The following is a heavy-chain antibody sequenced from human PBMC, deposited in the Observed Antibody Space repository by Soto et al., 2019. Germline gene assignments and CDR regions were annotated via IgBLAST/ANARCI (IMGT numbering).Heavy chain of an antibody. CDR3: ARGSRVKIPAATGRDYYYHGLDV. CDR1: GGSFRGYY. D-gene: IGHD1-26*01. CDR2: INHRGSA. J-gene: IGHJ6*02. Sequence: SDTLSLTCAVYGGSFRGYYWSWIRQPPGRRQEGKEEINHRGSANYNPSVKIRVTISVDTSKNHFSLNLNSVAAADTAMYYCARGSRVKIPAATGRDYYYHGLDVWAQGTAVTVSS. V-gene: IGHV4-34*01.